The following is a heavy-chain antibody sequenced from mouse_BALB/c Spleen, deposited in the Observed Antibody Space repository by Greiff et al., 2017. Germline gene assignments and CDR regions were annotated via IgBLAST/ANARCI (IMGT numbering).Heavy chain of an antibody. CDR2: ISDGGSYT. CDR1: GFTFSDYY. V-gene: IGHV5-4*02. Sequence: VQLKESGGGLVKPGGSLKLSCAASGFTFSDYYMYWVRQTPEKRLEWVATISDGGSYTYYPDSVKGRFTISRDNAKNNLYLQMSSLKSEDTAMYYCARDGYGSSLDYWGQGTTLTVSS. CDR3: ARDGYGSSLDY. D-gene: IGHD1-1*01. J-gene: IGHJ2*01.